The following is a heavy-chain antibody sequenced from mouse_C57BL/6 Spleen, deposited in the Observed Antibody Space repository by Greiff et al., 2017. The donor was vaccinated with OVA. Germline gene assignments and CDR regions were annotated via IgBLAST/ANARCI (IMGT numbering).Heavy chain of an antibody. CDR3: ASVNYDGYWYFDV. V-gene: IGHV3-6*01. CDR2: ISYDGSN. J-gene: IGHJ1*03. D-gene: IGHD1-1*01. CDR1: GYSITSGSY. Sequence: EVQLVESGPGLVKPSQSLSLTCSVTGYSITSGSYWNWIRQFPGNQLEWMGYISYDGSNNYHPSLKNRISITRDTSKNQFFLKLNAVTTEDTATYYCASVNYDGYWYFDVWGTGTTVTVSS.